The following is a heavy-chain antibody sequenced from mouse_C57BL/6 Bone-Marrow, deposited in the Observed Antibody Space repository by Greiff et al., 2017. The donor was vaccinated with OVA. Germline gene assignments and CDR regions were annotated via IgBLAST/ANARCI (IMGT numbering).Heavy chain of an antibody. V-gene: IGHV7-3*01. J-gene: IGHJ4*01. Sequence: DVKLVESGGGLVQPGGSLSLSCAASGFTFTDYYMSWVRQPPGKALEWLGFIRNKANGYTTEYSASVKGRFTISRDNSQSILYLQMNALRAEDSATYYCARSHYYGSSYAMDYWGQGTSVTVSS. CDR2: IRNKANGYTT. CDR3: ARSHYYGSSYAMDY. CDR1: GFTFTDYY. D-gene: IGHD1-1*01.